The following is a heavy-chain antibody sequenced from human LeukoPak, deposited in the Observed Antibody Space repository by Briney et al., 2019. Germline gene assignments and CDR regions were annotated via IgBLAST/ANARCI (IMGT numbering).Heavy chain of an antibody. V-gene: IGHV4-38-2*02. Sequence: SETLSLTCTVSGYSISSGYYWGWIRQPPGKGLEWNGSIYHSGSTYYNPSLKSRVTISVDTSKNQFSLKLSSVTAADTAVYYCARDPAAYGDYPIDYWGQGTLVTVSS. CDR3: ARDPAAYGDYPIDY. D-gene: IGHD4-17*01. J-gene: IGHJ4*02. CDR1: GYSISSGYY. CDR2: IYHSGST.